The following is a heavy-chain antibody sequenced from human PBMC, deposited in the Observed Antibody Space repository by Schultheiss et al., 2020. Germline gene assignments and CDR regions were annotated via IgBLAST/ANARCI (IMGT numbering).Heavy chain of an antibody. V-gene: IGHV5-10-1*01. CDR2: IDPSDSYT. D-gene: IGHD1-1*01. J-gene: IGHJ3*02. CDR1: GYSFTSYW. CDR3: ASTTGTEHDAFDI. Sequence: GESLKISCKGSGYSFTSYWISWVRQMPGKGLEWMGRIDPSDSYTNYSPSFQGHVTISADKSISTAYLQWSSLKASDTAMYYCASTTGTEHDAFDIWGQGTMVTVSS.